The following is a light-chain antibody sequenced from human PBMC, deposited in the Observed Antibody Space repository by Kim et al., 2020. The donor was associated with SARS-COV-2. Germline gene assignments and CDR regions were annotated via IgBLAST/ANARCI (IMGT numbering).Light chain of an antibody. CDR2: GAS. CDR3: QQYNDWPLT. CDR1: VSGH. V-gene: IGKV3-15*01. J-gene: IGKJ4*01. Sequence: VSGHLAWYQQKPGQTPRLLIYGASTRATDISDRFSGSGSGTEFTLTISSLQSEDFGVYYCQQYNDWPLTFGGGTNVDIK.